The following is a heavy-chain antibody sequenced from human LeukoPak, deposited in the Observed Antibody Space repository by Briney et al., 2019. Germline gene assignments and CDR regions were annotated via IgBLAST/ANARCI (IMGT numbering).Heavy chain of an antibody. J-gene: IGHJ6*03. V-gene: IGHV3-7*01. CDR2: IKQDGSEK. CDR3: ARGSSSWVWDYYYYMDV. CDR1: GFTFSTYW. Sequence: GGPQRLPCAPPGFTFSTYWMSWARQAPGEGLKWVANIKQDGSEKYYVDSVKGRFTISRDNAKNSLYLQMNSMRAEDTAVYYCARGSSSWVWDYYYYMDVWGKGTTVTVSS. D-gene: IGHD6-13*01.